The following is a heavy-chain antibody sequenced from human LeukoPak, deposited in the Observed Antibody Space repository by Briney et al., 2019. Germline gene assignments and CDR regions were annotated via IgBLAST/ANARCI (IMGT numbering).Heavy chain of an antibody. D-gene: IGHD3-3*01. CDR1: GGSISSGGYY. Sequence: SQTLSLTCTVSGGSISSGGYYWSWIRQHPGKGLEWIGYIYSSGSTSYNPSLKSRVTISVDTSKNQFSLKLSSVTAADTAVYYCARSRFLEWFTDWGQGTLVTVSS. CDR2: IYSSGST. CDR3: ARSRFLEWFTD. V-gene: IGHV4-31*03. J-gene: IGHJ4*02.